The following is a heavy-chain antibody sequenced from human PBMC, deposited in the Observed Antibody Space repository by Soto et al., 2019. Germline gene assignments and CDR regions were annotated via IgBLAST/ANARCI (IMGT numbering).Heavy chain of an antibody. D-gene: IGHD6-6*01. CDR1: GGSISSGGYY. CDR3: ARESIARGNCYGMDV. Sequence: SETLSLTCTVSGGSISSGGYYWSWIRQHPGKGLEWIGYIYYSGSTYYNPSLKSRVTISVDTSKNQFSLKLSSVTAADTAVYYCARESIARGNCYGMDVWGQGTTVTVSS. J-gene: IGHJ6*01. CDR2: IYYSGST. V-gene: IGHV4-31*03.